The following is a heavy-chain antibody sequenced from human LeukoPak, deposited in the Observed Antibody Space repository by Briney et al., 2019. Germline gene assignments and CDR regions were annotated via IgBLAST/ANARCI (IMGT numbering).Heavy chain of an antibody. J-gene: IGHJ4*02. CDR3: ARDPSNTSGWYIYFDY. Sequence: GVSVKVSCKASGYTFNIYGISWARQAPGQGLEWMGWISAYNGDTHYAQRFQGRVTLTIDTSTSTAYMELTNLRSDDTAIYYCARDPSNTSGWYIYFDYWGQGTLVTVSS. V-gene: IGHV1-18*01. CDR2: ISAYNGDT. D-gene: IGHD6-19*01. CDR1: GYTFNIYG.